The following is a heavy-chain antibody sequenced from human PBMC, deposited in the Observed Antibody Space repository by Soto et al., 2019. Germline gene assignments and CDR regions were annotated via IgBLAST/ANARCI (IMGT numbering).Heavy chain of an antibody. CDR3: ARVGATTQLDFGY. J-gene: IGHJ4*01. Sequence: SLKVSCKASGGTFSSYAISWVRQAPGQGLEWMGGIIPIFGTANYAQKFQGRVTITADESTSTAYMELSSLRSEDTAVYYCARVGATTQLDFGYRGHVTLVTVSS. CDR1: GGTFSSYA. V-gene: IGHV1-69*13. CDR2: IIPIFGTA. D-gene: IGHD1-26*01.